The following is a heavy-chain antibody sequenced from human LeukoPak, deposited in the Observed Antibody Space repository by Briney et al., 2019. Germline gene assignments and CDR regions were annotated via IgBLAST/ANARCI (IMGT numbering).Heavy chain of an antibody. CDR1: GFIFGNYW. J-gene: IGHJ4*02. CDR3: ARDGISCSGGHCYFAS. CDR2: INNDGSST. Sequence: GGSLRLXCATSGFIFGNYWMHWVRHAPGKGLVWVSRINNDGSSTTYADSVKGRFTISRDNARNTLYLQMNSLRAEDTAVYYCARDGISCSGGHCYFASWGQGTLVTVSS. D-gene: IGHD2-15*01. V-gene: IGHV3-74*01.